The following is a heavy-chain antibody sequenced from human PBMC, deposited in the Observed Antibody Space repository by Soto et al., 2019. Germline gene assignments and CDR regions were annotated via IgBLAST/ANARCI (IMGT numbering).Heavy chain of an antibody. V-gene: IGHV3-30-3*01. CDR3: ARTSEQWLVLGSDY. J-gene: IGHJ4*02. Sequence: QVQLVESGGGVVQPGRSLRLSCAASGFTFSSYAMHWVRKAPGKGRAWVAVISYDGSNKYYADSVKGRFTISRDNSKNTLYLQMNSLRAEDTAVYYCARTSEQWLVLGSDYWGQGTLVTVSS. CDR1: GFTFSSYA. D-gene: IGHD6-19*01. CDR2: ISYDGSNK.